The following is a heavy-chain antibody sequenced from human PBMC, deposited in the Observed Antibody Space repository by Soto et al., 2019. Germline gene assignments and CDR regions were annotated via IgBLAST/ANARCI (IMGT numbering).Heavy chain of an antibody. J-gene: IGHJ6*02. CDR3: ARVAYYYYYGMDV. CDR2: INSDGSST. V-gene: IGHV3-74*01. CDR1: GFTISSYW. Sequence: EVQLVESGGGLVQPGGSLRLSCAASGFTISSYWMHWVRQAPGKGLVWVSRINSDGSSTSYADSVKGRFTISRDNAKNTLYPQMNSLRAEDTAVYYCARVAYYYYYGMDVWGQGTTVTVSS.